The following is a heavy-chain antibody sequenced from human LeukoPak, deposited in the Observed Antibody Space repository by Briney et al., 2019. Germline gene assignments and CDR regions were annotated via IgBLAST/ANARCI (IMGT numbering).Heavy chain of an antibody. Sequence: GGSLRLSCAASGFTFSSYEMNWVRQAPGKGLEWVSYISSSGSTIYYADSVKGRFTISRDNSKNTLYLQMNSLRAEDTAVYYCAKDRGYSGHDHFDYWGQGTLVTVSS. D-gene: IGHD5-12*01. J-gene: IGHJ4*02. V-gene: IGHV3-48*03. CDR2: ISSSGSTI. CDR1: GFTFSSYE. CDR3: AKDRGYSGHDHFDY.